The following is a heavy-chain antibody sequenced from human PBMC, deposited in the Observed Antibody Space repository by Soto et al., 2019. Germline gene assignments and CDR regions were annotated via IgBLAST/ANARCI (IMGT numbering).Heavy chain of an antibody. CDR1: GGTLSSYT. D-gene: IGHD2-15*01. V-gene: IGHV1-69*04. CDR2: VIPNLGVT. CDR3: ARDKGYCSDTSCPDFDY. J-gene: IGHJ4*02. Sequence: SVKDSCKASGGTLSSYTFSRVRQAPGQGLEWMGRVIPNLGVTNYAKKFQGRFTIVVDTSTSTAYMELNSLRYEDTAVYYCARDKGYCSDTSCPDFDYWGQGTLVTV.